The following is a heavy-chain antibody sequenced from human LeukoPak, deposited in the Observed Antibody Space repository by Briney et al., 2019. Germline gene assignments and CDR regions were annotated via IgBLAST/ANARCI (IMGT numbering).Heavy chain of an antibody. V-gene: IGHV1-69*04. D-gene: IGHD5-12*01. CDR2: IIPILGIA. CDR1: GGTFSSYA. Sequence: SVKVSCKASGGTFSSYAIIWVRQAPGQGLEWMGRIIPILGIANYAQKFQGRVTITADKSTSTAYMELSSLRSEDTAVYYCARGSDSGYDYTFDYWGQGTLVTVSS. J-gene: IGHJ4*02. CDR3: ARGSDSGYDYTFDY.